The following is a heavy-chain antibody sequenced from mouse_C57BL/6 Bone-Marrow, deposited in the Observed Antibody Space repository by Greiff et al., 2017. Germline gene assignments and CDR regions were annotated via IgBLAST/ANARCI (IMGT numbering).Heavy chain of an antibody. D-gene: IGHD2-2*01. CDR3: ARQGVTTDFDY. V-gene: IGHV1-69*01. Sequence: VQLRQPGAELVMPGASVKLSCKASGYTFTSYWMHWVKQRPGQGLEWIGEIDPSDSYTNYNQKFKGKSTLTVDKSSSTAYMQLSSLTSEDSAVYYCARQGVTTDFDYWGQGTTLTVSS. J-gene: IGHJ2*01. CDR2: IDPSDSYT. CDR1: GYTFTSYW.